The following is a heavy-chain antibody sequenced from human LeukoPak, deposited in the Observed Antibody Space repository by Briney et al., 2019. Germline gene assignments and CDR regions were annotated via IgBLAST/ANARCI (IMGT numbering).Heavy chain of an antibody. CDR1: GFTFSSYW. CDR3: AKDLRMGGSGSYYPDY. Sequence: GGSLRLSCAASGFTFSSYWMHWVRQAPGKGLVWVSRINSDGSSTSYADSVKGRFTISRDNAKNTLYLQMNSLRAEDTAVYYCAKDLRMGGSGSYYPDYRGQGTLVTVSS. V-gene: IGHV3-74*01. D-gene: IGHD3-10*01. CDR2: INSDGSST. J-gene: IGHJ4*02.